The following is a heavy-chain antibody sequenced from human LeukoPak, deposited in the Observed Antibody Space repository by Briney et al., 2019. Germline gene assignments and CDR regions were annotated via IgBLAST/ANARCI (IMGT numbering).Heavy chain of an antibody. Sequence: GESLKISCKGSGYSFTSYWIGWVRQMPGKGLEWMGIIYPGDSDTRYSPSFQGQVTISADKSISTAYPQWSSLKASDTAMYYCARREAVAGLDNWFDPWGQGTLVTVSS. J-gene: IGHJ5*02. CDR1: GYSFTSYW. D-gene: IGHD6-19*01. CDR3: ARREAVAGLDNWFDP. V-gene: IGHV5-51*01. CDR2: IYPGDSDT.